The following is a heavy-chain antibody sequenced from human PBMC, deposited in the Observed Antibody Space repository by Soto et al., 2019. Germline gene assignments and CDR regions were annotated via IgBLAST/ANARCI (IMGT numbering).Heavy chain of an antibody. V-gene: IGHV3-30-3*01. CDR2: ISYDGSNK. D-gene: IGHD3-3*01. Sequence: GGSLRLSCAASGFTFSSYAMHWVRQAPGKGLEWVAVISYDGSNKYYADSVKGRFTISRDNSKSTLYLQMNSLRAEDTAVYYCARDWQLRFLELGPSYGMDVWGQGTTVTVSS. J-gene: IGHJ6*02. CDR3: ARDWQLRFLELGPSYGMDV. CDR1: GFTFSSYA.